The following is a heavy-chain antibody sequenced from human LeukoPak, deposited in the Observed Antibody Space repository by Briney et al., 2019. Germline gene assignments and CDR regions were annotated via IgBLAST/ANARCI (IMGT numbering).Heavy chain of an antibody. D-gene: IGHD3-10*01. V-gene: IGHV3-74*01. CDR2: INSDGSST. Sequence: PGGSLRLSCAASGFTFSSYWMHWVRQAPGKGLVWVSRINSDGSSTSYADSVKGRFTISRDNAKNTLYLQMNSLRAEDTAVYYCAKVMVAYYGSGSYGIDYWGRGTLVTVSS. CDR1: GFTFSSYW. J-gene: IGHJ4*02. CDR3: AKVMVAYYGSGSYGIDY.